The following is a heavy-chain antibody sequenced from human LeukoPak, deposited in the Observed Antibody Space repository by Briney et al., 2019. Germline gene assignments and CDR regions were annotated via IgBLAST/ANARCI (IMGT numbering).Heavy chain of an antibody. Sequence: GGSLRLSCAASGFSFRGYGMHWVRQAPGKGLEWVSYIRSRPPTIYYADSVKGRFTISRDDAKNSLYLQMNSLRAEDTAIYYCVRDHHWGFDSWGQGTQVTVSS. V-gene: IGHV3-48*01. CDR2: IRSRPPTI. D-gene: IGHD7-27*01. J-gene: IGHJ4*02. CDR1: GFSFRGYG. CDR3: VRDHHWGFDS.